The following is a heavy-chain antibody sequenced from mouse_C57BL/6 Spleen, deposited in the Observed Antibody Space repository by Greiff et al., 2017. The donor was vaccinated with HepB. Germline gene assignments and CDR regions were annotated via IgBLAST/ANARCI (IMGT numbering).Heavy chain of an antibody. CDR3: ARWGITTVVAHYFDY. Sequence: QVQLQQPGTELVKPGASVKLSCKASGYTFTSYWMHWVKQRPGQGLEWIGNINPSNGGTNYNEKFKSKATLTVDKSSSTAYMQLSSLTSEDSAVYYCARWGITTVVAHYFDYWGQGTTLTVSS. J-gene: IGHJ2*01. CDR2: INPSNGGT. V-gene: IGHV1-53*01. CDR1: GYTFTSYW. D-gene: IGHD1-1*01.